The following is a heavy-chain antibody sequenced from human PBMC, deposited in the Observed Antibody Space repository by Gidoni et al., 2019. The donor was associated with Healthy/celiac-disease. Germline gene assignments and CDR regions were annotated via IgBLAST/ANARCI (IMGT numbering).Heavy chain of an antibody. CDR2: ISSSSSYI. V-gene: IGHV3-21*01. J-gene: IGHJ6*03. CDR1: GFTFSSYS. CDR3: ARYSITRYYYYYYMDV. Sequence: EVQLVESGGGLVKPGGSLRLSCAASGFTFSSYSMNWVRQAPGKGLEWVSSISSSSSYIYYADSVKGRFTISRDNAKNSLYLQMNSLRAEDTAVYYCARYSITRYYYYYYMDVWGKGTTVTVSS. D-gene: IGHD2-15*01.